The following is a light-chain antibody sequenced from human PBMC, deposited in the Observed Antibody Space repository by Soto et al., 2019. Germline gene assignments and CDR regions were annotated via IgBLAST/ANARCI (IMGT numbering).Light chain of an antibody. CDR1: SSDVGGYNY. V-gene: IGLV2-14*01. CDR3: CSHTSSVTWV. Sequence: QSALTQPASVSGSPGQSITISCTGTSSDVGGYNYVSWYQHHPGKAPKLMIFAVSNRPSGVSDRFSGSKSGNTASLTISGLQAEDEADYYCCSHTSSVTWVFGGGTQLTVL. CDR2: AVS. J-gene: IGLJ3*02.